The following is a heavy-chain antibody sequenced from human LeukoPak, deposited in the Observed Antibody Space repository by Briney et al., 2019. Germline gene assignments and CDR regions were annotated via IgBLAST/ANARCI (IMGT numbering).Heavy chain of an antibody. CDR3: ARGGPEYSSSWLDAFDI. J-gene: IGHJ3*02. V-gene: IGHV1-18*01. CDR1: GYTFTSYG. CDR2: ISAYNGNT. D-gene: IGHD6-13*01. Sequence: ASVKVSCKASGYTFTSYGISWVRQAPGQGLEWMGWISAYNGNTNYAQKLQGRVTMTTDTSTSTAYMELRSLRSDDTAVYYCARGGPEYSSSWLDAFDIWGQGTMVTVSS.